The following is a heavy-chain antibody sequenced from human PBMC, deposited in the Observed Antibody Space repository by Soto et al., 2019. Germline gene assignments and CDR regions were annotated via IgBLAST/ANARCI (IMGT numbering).Heavy chain of an antibody. CDR1: GGSFNSNY. CDR2: VYHTGST. Sequence: QVQLLQWGAGLLKPSETLSLTCAVSGGSFNSNYWSWVRQPPGKGLEWIGEVYHTGSTNYNPSLKSRVTISADTSQKQFSLKLTSVTAADTARYYCASARWDYWGQGTLVTVSS. V-gene: IGHV4-34*01. J-gene: IGHJ4*02. CDR3: ASARWDY.